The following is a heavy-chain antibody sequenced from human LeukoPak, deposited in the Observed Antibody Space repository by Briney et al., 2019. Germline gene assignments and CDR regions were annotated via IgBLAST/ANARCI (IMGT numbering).Heavy chain of an antibody. V-gene: IGHV4-39*07. CDR1: GGSISSSSYY. Sequence: SETLSLTCTVSGGSISSSSYYWGWIRQPPGKGLEWIGSIYYSGSTYYNPSLKSRVTISVDKSKNQFSLKLSSVTAADTAVYYCARDMEQWELPRHFDYWGQGTLVTVSS. J-gene: IGHJ4*02. D-gene: IGHD1-26*01. CDR2: IYYSGST. CDR3: ARDMEQWELPRHFDY.